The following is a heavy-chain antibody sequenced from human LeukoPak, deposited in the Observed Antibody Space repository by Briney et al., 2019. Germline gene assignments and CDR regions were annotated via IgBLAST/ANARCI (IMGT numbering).Heavy chain of an antibody. V-gene: IGHV1-18*01. Sequence: ASVKVSCKASGYTFTSYGISWVRQAPGQGLEWMGWISAYNGNTNYAQKLQGRVTMTTDTSTSTAYMELRSLRSDDTAVYYCARSPRYDSWSGYRPYNWFDPWGQGTLVTVSS. CDR2: ISAYNGNT. D-gene: IGHD3-3*01. CDR3: ARSPRYDSWSGYRPYNWFDP. J-gene: IGHJ5*02. CDR1: GYTFTSYG.